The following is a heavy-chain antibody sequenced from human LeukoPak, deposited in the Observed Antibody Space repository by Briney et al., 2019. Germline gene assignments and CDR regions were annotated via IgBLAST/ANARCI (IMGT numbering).Heavy chain of an antibody. CDR2: ISYDGSNK. J-gene: IGHJ4*02. CDR3: ARVYYYDSSGYSILGLGADY. D-gene: IGHD3-22*01. Sequence: SCKASGYTFTGYYMHWVRQAPGKGLEWVAVISYDGSNKYYADSVKGRFTISRDNSKNTLYLQMNSLRAEDTAVYYCARVYYYDSSGYSILGLGADYWGQGTLVTVSS. CDR1: GYTFTGYY. V-gene: IGHV3-30*04.